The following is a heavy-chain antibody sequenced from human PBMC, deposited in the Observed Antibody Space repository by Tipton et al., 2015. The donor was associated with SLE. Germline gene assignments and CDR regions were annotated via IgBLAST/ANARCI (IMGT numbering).Heavy chain of an antibody. CDR2: ISYDGTNK. D-gene: IGHD6-19*01. Sequence: SLRLSCAASGFTFSSYAMHWVRQAPGKGLEWVAVISYDGTNKYHADSVKGRLTISRDNSKNTLYVHINSLRAEDTAVYYCARAVAAYYYYYGMDVWGQGTTVTVSS. CDR1: GFTFSSYA. J-gene: IGHJ6*02. V-gene: IGHV3-30*04. CDR3: ARAVAAYYYYYGMDV.